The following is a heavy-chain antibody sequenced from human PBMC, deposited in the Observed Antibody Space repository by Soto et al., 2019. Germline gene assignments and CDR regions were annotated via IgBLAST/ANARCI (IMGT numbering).Heavy chain of an antibody. CDR2: TRNKANSYTT. CDR3: ANSVGWRNQYYFDY. J-gene: IGHJ4*02. Sequence: GGSLRLSCAASGFTFSDHYMDWVRQAPGKGLEWVGRTRNKANSYTTEYAASVKGRFTISRDDSKNSLYLQMNSLKTEDTAVIYCANSVGWRNQYYFDYWGQGTQVTVSS. V-gene: IGHV3-72*01. CDR1: GFTFSDHY. D-gene: IGHD6-19*01.